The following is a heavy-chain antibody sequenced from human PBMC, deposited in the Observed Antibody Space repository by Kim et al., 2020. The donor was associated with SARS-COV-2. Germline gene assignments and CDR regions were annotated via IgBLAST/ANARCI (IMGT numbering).Heavy chain of an antibody. V-gene: IGHV1-69*04. Sequence: SVKVSCKASGGTFSSYAISWVRQAPGQGLEWMGRIIPILGIANYAQKFQGRVTITADKSTSTAYMELSSLRSEDTAVYYCARSRHMVPRYYFDYWGQGTLVTVSS. J-gene: IGHJ4*02. CDR1: GGTFSSYA. CDR2: IIPILGIA. CDR3: ARSRHMVPRYYFDY. D-gene: IGHD3-10*01.